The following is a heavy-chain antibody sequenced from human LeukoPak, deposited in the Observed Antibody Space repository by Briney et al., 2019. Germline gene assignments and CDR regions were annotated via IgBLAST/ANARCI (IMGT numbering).Heavy chain of an antibody. CDR2: INHSGST. Sequence: SETLSLTCAVYGGSLSGYYWSWIRQPPGKGLEWIGEINHSGSTNYNPSLKSRVTISVDTSKNQFSLKLSSVTAADTAVYYCARRIVVVPAAPNYYYGMDVWGQGTTVTVSS. D-gene: IGHD2-2*01. CDR3: ARRIVVVPAAPNYYYGMDV. J-gene: IGHJ6*02. CDR1: GGSLSGYY. V-gene: IGHV4-34*01.